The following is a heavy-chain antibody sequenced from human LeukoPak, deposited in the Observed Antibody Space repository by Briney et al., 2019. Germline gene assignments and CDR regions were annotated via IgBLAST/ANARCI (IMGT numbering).Heavy chain of an antibody. CDR2: IYTSGST. D-gene: IGHD2-2*01. Sequence: SETLSLTCTVSGGSISSGSYYWSWIRQPAGKGLEWIGRIYTSGSTNYNPSLKSRVTISVDTSKNQFSLKLRSVTAADTAVYYCARDRRICSSTSCPTYYYYYYMDVWGKGTTVTVSS. CDR1: GGSISSGSYY. J-gene: IGHJ6*03. CDR3: ARDRRICSSTSCPTYYYYYYMDV. V-gene: IGHV4-61*02.